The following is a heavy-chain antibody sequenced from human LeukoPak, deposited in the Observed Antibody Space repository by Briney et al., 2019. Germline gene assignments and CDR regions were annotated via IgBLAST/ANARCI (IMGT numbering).Heavy chain of an antibody. Sequence: GGSLRLSCAASGFTFSSYAMHWVRQAPGKGLDWVSSISGGSENTYYADSVKGRFTISRDNSKNTLYLQMNSLRAEDTAVYYCAKYYYGSGSYYSLDFWGQGTLVTVSS. CDR2: ISGGSENT. J-gene: IGHJ4*02. D-gene: IGHD3-10*01. V-gene: IGHV3-23*01. CDR3: AKYYYGSGSYYSLDF. CDR1: GFTFSSYA.